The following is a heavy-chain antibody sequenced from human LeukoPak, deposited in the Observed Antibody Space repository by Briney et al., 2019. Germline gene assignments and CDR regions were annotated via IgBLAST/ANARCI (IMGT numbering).Heavy chain of an antibody. Sequence: GGSLRLSCAASGFTFSSYGMHWVRQAPGKGLEWVAFIRYDGSNKYYADSVKGRFTISRDNSKNTLYLQMNSLRAEDTAVYYCASTLLGDDAFDIWGQGTMVTVSS. CDR2: IRYDGSNK. CDR3: ASTLLGDDAFDI. D-gene: IGHD3-10*01. J-gene: IGHJ3*02. V-gene: IGHV3-30*02. CDR1: GFTFSSYG.